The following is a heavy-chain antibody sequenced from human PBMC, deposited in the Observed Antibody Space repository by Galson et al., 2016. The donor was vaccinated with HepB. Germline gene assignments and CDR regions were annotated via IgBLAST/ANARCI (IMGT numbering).Heavy chain of an antibody. CDR2: IIPIFGTA. D-gene: IGHD3-9*01. V-gene: IGHV1-69*13. CDR3: AGRGGGEYDILTGYYPGFDY. Sequence: SVKVSCKASGGTFSNYAFTWVRQAPGQGLEWMGGIIPIFGTALHAQKFQGRVTITADESTRTAYMELSSLRSEDTAVYYCAGRGGGEYDILTGYYPGFDYWGQGTLVTVSS. J-gene: IGHJ4*02. CDR1: GGTFSNYA.